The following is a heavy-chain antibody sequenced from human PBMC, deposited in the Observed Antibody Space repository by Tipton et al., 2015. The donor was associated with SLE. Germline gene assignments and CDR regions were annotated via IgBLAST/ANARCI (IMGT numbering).Heavy chain of an antibody. Sequence: TLSLTCTVSGGSISSYYWSWIRQPPGKGLEWIGYIYTSGSTNYNPSLKSRVTISVDTSKNQFSLKLSSVTAADTAVYYCARGFESGDLFDYWGQGTLVTVSS. CDR3: ARGFESGDLFDY. D-gene: IGHD2-21*02. CDR1: GGSISSYY. V-gene: IGHV4-4*08. J-gene: IGHJ4*02. CDR2: IYTSGST.